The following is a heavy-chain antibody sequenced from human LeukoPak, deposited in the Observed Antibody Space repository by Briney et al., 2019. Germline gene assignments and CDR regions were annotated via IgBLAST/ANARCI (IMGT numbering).Heavy chain of an antibody. V-gene: IGHV3-11*01. CDR1: GFTFSDYY. Sequence: GGALRLSSAACGFTFSDYYMRWIRKVPARGLEGVSYISSSGSTIYYADYVKGRVTISRDNAKNSLYLQMNSLRAEDTAVYYCARVAQYYDFWSGPHYQYYMDVWGKGTTVTVSS. CDR3: ARVAQYYDFWSGPHYQYYMDV. D-gene: IGHD3-3*01. J-gene: IGHJ6*03. CDR2: ISSSGSTI.